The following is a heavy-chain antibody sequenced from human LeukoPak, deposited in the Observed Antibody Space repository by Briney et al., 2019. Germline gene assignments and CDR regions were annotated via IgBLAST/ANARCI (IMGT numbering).Heavy chain of an antibody. CDR2: INPNSGGT. CDR3: ARDPPVAAAGIGGFVWYYYYMDV. CDR1: GYTFTGYY. V-gene: IGHV1-2*02. D-gene: IGHD6-13*01. J-gene: IGHJ6*03. Sequence: GASVKVSCKASGYTFTGYYMHWVRQAPGQGREWMGWINPNSGGTNYAQKLQGRVTMTTDTSTSTAYMELRSLRSDDTAVYYCARDPPVAAAGIGGFVWYYYYMDVWGKGTTVTVSS.